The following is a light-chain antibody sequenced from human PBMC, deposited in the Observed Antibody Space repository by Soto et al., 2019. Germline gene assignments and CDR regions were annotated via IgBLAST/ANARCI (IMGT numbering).Light chain of an antibody. V-gene: IGKV3-15*01. J-gene: IGKJ4*01. Sequence: EIVMTQSPATLSVSPGERATLSCRASQSVNSDLAWYQQKPGQSPRLLIYDAFTRATGIPARFNASASGTEFTLTINGLQSEDFALYYYQQYSNWSPLTFGGGTKVEI. CDR3: QQYSNWSPLT. CDR2: DAF. CDR1: QSVNSD.